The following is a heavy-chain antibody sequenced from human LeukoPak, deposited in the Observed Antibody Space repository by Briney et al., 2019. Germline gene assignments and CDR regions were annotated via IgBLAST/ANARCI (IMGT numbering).Heavy chain of an antibody. CDR1: GFTFSSYG. Sequence: PGGSLRLSCAASGFTFSSYGMHWVRQAPGKGLEWVAVIWYDGSNKYYADPVKGRFTTSRDNSKNTLYLQMNSLRAEDTAVYYCARVGDGYSYSDDWGQGTLVTVSS. J-gene: IGHJ4*02. CDR2: IWYDGSNK. D-gene: IGHD5-18*01. CDR3: ARVGDGYSYSDD. V-gene: IGHV3-33*01.